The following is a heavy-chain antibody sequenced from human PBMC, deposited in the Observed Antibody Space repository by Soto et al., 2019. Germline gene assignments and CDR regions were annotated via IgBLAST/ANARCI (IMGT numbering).Heavy chain of an antibody. CDR1: GGSISSGGYY. D-gene: IGHD4-17*01. V-gene: IGHV4-31*03. CDR3: ASDYGGNSGPAGYFDY. CDR2: IYYSGST. J-gene: IGHJ4*02. Sequence: ASETLSLTCTFSGGSISSGGYYWSWIRQHPGKGLEWIGYIYYSGSTYYNPSLKSRVTISVDTSKNQFSLKLSSVTAADTAVYYCASDYGGNSGPAGYFDYWGQGTLVTVSS.